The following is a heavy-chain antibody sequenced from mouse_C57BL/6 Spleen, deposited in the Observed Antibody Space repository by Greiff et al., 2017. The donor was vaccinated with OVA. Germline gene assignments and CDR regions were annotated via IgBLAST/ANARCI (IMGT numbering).Heavy chain of an antibody. J-gene: IGHJ2*01. CDR2: IYPRSGNT. Sequence: QVQLKESGAELARPGASVKLSCKASGYTFTSYGISWVKQRTGQGLEWIGEIYPRSGNTYYNEKFKGKATLTVDKPSSTAYMQLSSLTSEDSAVYYCARSQVGPFDYWGQGTTLTVSS. V-gene: IGHV1-81*01. CDR3: ARSQVGPFDY. CDR1: GYTFTSYG. D-gene: IGHD4-1*02.